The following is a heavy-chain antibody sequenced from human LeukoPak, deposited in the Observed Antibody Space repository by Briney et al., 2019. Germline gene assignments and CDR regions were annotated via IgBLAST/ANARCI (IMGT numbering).Heavy chain of an antibody. CDR1: GGSFSGYY. CDR3: ARHTYYDFWSGPSDAFDI. Sequence: SETLSLTCAVYGGSFSGYYWSWIRRPPGKGLEWIGEINHSGSTNYNPSLKSRVTISVDTSKNQFSLKLSSVTAADTAVYYCARHTYYDFWSGPSDAFDIWGQGTMVTVSS. J-gene: IGHJ3*02. V-gene: IGHV4-34*01. CDR2: INHSGST. D-gene: IGHD3-3*01.